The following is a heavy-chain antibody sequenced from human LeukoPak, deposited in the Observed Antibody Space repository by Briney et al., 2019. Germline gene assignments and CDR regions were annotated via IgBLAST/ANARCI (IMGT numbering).Heavy chain of an antibody. CDR3: GKGISGWGVFDM. CDR2: ISGSGGST. D-gene: IGHD1-14*01. CDR1: GFTFSSYA. Sequence: PGGSLRLSCAASGFTFSSYAMSWVRQAPGKGLEWVSAISGSGGSTYYADSVKGRFTISRDNSKNTLYLQMNSLRAEDPAVYYCGKGISGWGVFDMGGKGTMVTVSS. J-gene: IGHJ3*02. V-gene: IGHV3-23*01.